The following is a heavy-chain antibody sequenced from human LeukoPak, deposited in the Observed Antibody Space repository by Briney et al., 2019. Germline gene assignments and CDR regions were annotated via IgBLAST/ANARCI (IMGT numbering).Heavy chain of an antibody. J-gene: IGHJ4*02. Sequence: GGSLRLSCGVSGITLSNYVMSWVRQAPGKGLEWVAGISDSGGRTNYADSVKGRFTISRDNLKNTLYLQMNSLRVEDTVVYFCAKRGVVIRVILVGFHKEAYYFDSWGQGALVTVSS. CDR1: GITLSNYV. CDR2: ISDSGGRT. D-gene: IGHD3-22*01. V-gene: IGHV3-23*01. CDR3: AKRGVVIRVILVGFHKEAYYFDS.